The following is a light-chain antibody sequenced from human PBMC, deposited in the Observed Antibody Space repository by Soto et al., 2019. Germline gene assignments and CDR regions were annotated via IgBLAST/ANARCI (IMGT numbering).Light chain of an antibody. Sequence: IVMTQSPATLSVSPGERATLSCRASQSVSSKLAWYQQKPGQAPRLLIYGASTRATGIPARFSGSGSGTEFTLTISSLQSQDFAVYYCQQYNNWPRTFGQGTTV. V-gene: IGKV3-15*01. CDR3: QQYNNWPRT. CDR2: GAS. CDR1: QSVSSK. J-gene: IGKJ1*01.